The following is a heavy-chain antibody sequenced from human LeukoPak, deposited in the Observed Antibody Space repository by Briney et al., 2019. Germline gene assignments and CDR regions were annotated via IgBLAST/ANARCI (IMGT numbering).Heavy chain of an antibody. J-gene: IGHJ4*02. CDR1: GGTFSSYA. V-gene: IGHV1-69*01. Sequence: SVKVSCKASGGTFSSYAISWVRQAPGQGLEWMGGIIPIFGTANYAQKFQGRVTITADESTSTAYMELSSLRSEDTAVYYCARGRIAVAGIFVYWGQGTLVTVSS. CDR2: IIPIFGTA. D-gene: IGHD6-19*01. CDR3: ARGRIAVAGIFVY.